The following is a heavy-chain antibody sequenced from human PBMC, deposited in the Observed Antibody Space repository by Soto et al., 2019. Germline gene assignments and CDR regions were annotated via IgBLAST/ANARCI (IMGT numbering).Heavy chain of an antibody. CDR1: GFTVSSNY. CDR3: ASAYSSSWYEGVPDAFDI. Sequence: EVQLVESGGGLVQPGGSLRLSCAASGFTVSSNYMSWVRQAPGKGLEWVSVIYSGGSTYYADSVKGRFTISRDNSKNTLYLQMNSLRAEDTAVYYYASAYSSSWYEGVPDAFDIWGQGTMVTVSS. J-gene: IGHJ3*02. CDR2: IYSGGST. D-gene: IGHD6-13*01. V-gene: IGHV3-66*01.